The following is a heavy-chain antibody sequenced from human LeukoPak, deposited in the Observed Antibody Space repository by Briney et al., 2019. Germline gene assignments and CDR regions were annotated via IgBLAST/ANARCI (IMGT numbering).Heavy chain of an antibody. D-gene: IGHD3-9*01. CDR1: GYTFTGYY. V-gene: IGHV1-2*02. CDR3: ARSPHILTGENFDY. Sequence: ASVKVSCKASGYTFTGYYMHWVRQAPGQGLEWMGWINPNHGDTNYAQKFQDRVSMTRDTSISTAHMHLSRLRSDDTAVYYCARSPHILTGENFDYWGQGTLLTVSS. CDR2: INPNHGDT. J-gene: IGHJ4*02.